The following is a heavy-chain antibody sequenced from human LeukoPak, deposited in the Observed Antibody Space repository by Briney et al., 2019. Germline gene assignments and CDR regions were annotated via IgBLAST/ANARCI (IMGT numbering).Heavy chain of an antibody. D-gene: IGHD1-26*01. CDR1: GGSISSSSYY. J-gene: IGHJ6*03. CDR3: ARGEGATYIKYYYYYMDV. V-gene: IGHV4-39*01. CDR2: IYYTGST. Sequence: SETLSLTCTVSGGSISSSSYYWGWIRQPPGKGLEWIGSIYYTGSTYYNPSLKSRVTISVDTSKNQFSLQLNSVTPEDTAVYYCARGEGATYIKYYYYYMDVWGKGTTVTVSS.